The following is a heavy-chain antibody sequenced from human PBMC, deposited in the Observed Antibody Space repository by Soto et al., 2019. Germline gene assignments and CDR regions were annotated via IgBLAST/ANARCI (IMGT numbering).Heavy chain of an antibody. CDR1: GFTFSGFG. D-gene: IGHD1-26*01. CDR2: IWYDGSNK. J-gene: IGHJ4*02. Sequence: QVQLVESGGGVVQPGRSLRLSCAASGFTFSGFGMHWVRQAPGKGLEWVAVIWYDGSNKYYADSVKGRFTISRDNSKNTLYLQMNSLRAEDTAVYYCAKDQGSGSVIDYWGQGTLVTVSS. V-gene: IGHV3-33*06. CDR3: AKDQGSGSVIDY.